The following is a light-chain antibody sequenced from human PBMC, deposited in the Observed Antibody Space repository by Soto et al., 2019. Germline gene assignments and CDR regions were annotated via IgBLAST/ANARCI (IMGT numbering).Light chain of an antibody. CDR1: QTVTTFY. CDR2: GAS. V-gene: IGKV3-20*01. J-gene: IGKJ4*01. Sequence: DIVLTQSPGTLSLSPGQRATLSCRASQTVTTFYLAWYQQKPGQAPRLLIYGASSRVTGIPDRFSGSGSGTDFTLTISRLEPEDCAVYYCQQYGSSSGLTFGGGTKVEL. CDR3: QQYGSSSGLT.